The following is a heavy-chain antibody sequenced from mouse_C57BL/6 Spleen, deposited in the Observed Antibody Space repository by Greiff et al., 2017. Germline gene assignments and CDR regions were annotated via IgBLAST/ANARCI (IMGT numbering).Heavy chain of an antibody. Sequence: VQLVESGAELVKPGASVKISCKASGYAFSSYWMNWVKQRPGKGLEWIGQIYPGDGDTNYNGKFKGKATLTADKSSSTAYMQLSSLTSEDSAVYFCARPGSSYSAWFAYWGQGTLVTVSA. CDR1: GYAFSSYW. J-gene: IGHJ3*01. CDR2: IYPGDGDT. CDR3: ARPGSSYSAWFAY. V-gene: IGHV1-80*01. D-gene: IGHD1-1*01.